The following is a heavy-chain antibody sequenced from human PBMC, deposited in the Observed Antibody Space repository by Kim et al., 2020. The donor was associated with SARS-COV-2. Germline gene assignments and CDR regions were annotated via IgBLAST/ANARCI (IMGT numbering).Heavy chain of an antibody. V-gene: IGHV3-74*01. CDR3: AREGRDYVWGSYRYKTRDFDY. Sequence: GGSLRLSCAASGFTFSSYWMHWVRQAPGKGLVWVSRINSDGSSTSYADSVKGRFTISRDNAKNTLYLQMNSLSAEDTAVYYCAREGRDYVWGSYRYKTRDFDYWGQGTLVTVSS. D-gene: IGHD3-16*02. CDR2: INSDGSST. J-gene: IGHJ4*02. CDR1: GFTFSSYW.